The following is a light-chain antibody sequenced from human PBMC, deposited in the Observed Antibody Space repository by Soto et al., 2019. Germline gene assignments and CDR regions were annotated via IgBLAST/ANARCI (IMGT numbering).Light chain of an antibody. CDR2: WAS. V-gene: IGKV4-1*01. J-gene: IGKJ1*01. CDR1: QSVLSRSNNKNC. CDR3: QPYHRIPWT. Sequence: DIAMTQSPESLAVSLGERATINCKSSQSVLSRSNNKNCLAWYQQKSGQPPKLLIYWASAREYGVPDRFSGSGSETDFTLTIGSLQAEDVPEYYFQPYHRIPWTFDQGTRVQIK.